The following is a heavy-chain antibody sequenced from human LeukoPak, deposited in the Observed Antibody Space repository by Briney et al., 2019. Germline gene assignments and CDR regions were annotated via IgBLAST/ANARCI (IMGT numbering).Heavy chain of an antibody. CDR1: GFTFSNYA. CDR3: AKDRIPVAGRQDIWDY. J-gene: IGHJ4*02. CDR2: ISGSGDRT. Sequence: GGSLRLSCVGAGFTFSNYAMTWVRQAPGKGLGWVSGISGSGDRTYYADSLKGRFTISRDNSKNTLYLQMNSLTDDDSAVYYCAKDRIPVAGRQDIWDYWGQGTLVTVSS. D-gene: IGHD6-19*01. V-gene: IGHV3-23*01.